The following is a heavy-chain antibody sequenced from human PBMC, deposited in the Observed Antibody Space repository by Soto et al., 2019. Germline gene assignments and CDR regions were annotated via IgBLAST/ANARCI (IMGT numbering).Heavy chain of an antibody. CDR1: GFGFSAYA. CDR3: AKDVVAYNGEWEGFDM. Sequence: PGGSLRLSCAGSGFGFSAYAMNWVRQAPGKGLQWVSGLVGSGGDKNYADSVRGRFTVSRDNSKNTLYLQMNSLRDEDTAVYYCAKDVVAYNGEWEGFDMWGQGTLVTVSS. CDR2: LVGSGGDK. D-gene: IGHD1-26*01. V-gene: IGHV3-23*01. J-gene: IGHJ3*02.